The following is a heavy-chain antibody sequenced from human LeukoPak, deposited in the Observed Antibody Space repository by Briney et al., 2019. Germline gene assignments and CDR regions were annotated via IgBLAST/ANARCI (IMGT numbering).Heavy chain of an antibody. CDR3: ARGGGEEGLARTAWWEYYYGSGSYSWFDP. J-gene: IGHJ5*02. CDR1: GYNLAHN. CDR2: ISAYNGNT. Sequence: ASVKVSCKASGYNLAHNIHWVRQAPGQGLEWMGWISAYNGNTHYAQKLQGRVTMTTDTSTSTAYMELRRLRSDDTAVYYCARGGGEEGLARTAWWEYYYGSGSYSWFDPWGQGTLVTVSS. V-gene: IGHV1-18*01. D-gene: IGHD3-10*01.